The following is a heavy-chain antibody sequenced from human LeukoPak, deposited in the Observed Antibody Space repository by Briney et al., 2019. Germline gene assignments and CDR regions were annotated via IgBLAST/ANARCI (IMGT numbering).Heavy chain of an antibody. CDR3: TRAVAGHTD. Sequence: SETLSLTCAVSGVPFSNDYWGWVRQSPRQGLEWIGEINHSGYTNYNPSLKSRVNMSIDTSKNQFSLRLTSVTAADTGVYYCTRAVAGHTDWGQGTLVTVSS. D-gene: IGHD5-18*01. V-gene: IGHV4-34*01. J-gene: IGHJ4*02. CDR2: INHSGYT. CDR1: GVPFSNDY.